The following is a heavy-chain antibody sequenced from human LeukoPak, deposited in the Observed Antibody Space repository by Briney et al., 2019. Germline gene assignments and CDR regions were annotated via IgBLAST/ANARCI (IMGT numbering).Heavy chain of an antibody. Sequence: PSVTLSLTCTVSGGSFSSSSYYWGWIRQPPGTGLECIGSVYYSGSTYYNPSLKIRVTISVDTYKNQFSLKLSSVTAADTALYYCARRLRGFDSWGQGTLVTVSS. D-gene: IGHD5-12*01. CDR2: VYYSGST. V-gene: IGHV4-39*01. CDR1: GGSFSSSSYY. J-gene: IGHJ5*01. CDR3: ARRLRGFDS.